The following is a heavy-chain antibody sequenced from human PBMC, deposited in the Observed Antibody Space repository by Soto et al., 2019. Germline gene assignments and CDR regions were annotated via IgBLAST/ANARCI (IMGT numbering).Heavy chain of an antibody. CDR3: AKDRRGGEYPAFDL. Sequence: DVHLLESGGGLVQPGGSLRLSFVASGFTLSDYDMGWVRQAPGKGLEWVSLIRGDGGATYYARSLEGRLTISRDTSENTLYLQMNSLRVVDTALYYCAKDRRGGEYPAFDLWGQGTLVTVSS. CDR1: GFTLSDYD. CDR2: IRGDGGAT. D-gene: IGHD2-21*01. V-gene: IGHV3-23*01. J-gene: IGHJ3*01.